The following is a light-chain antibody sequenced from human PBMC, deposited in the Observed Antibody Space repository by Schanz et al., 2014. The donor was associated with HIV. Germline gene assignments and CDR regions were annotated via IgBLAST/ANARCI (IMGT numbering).Light chain of an antibody. Sequence: QSALTQPPSASGSPGQSVTISCTGTSNDVGDYNYVSWYQQHPGKAPKIMIYEVNKRPSGVPDRFSGSKSGNTASLTISGLQAEDEADYYCSSFTSSTTLVVFGGGTKLTVL. V-gene: IGLV2-8*01. CDR3: SSFTSSTTLVV. CDR1: SNDVGDYNY. CDR2: EVN. J-gene: IGLJ2*01.